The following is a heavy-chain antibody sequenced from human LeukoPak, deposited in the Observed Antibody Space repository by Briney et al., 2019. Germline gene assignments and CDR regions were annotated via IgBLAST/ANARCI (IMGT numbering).Heavy chain of an antibody. CDR2: NSWDGGST. Sequence: PGGSLRLSCAASGFTFDDYAMHWVRQAPGKGLEWVSLNSWDGGSTYYADSVKGRFTISRDNSKNSLYLQMNSLRAEDTALYYCATAGIAGYCSGGSCYWGPMDVWGKGTTVTVSS. V-gene: IGHV3-43D*03. CDR3: ATAGIAGYCSGGSCYWGPMDV. J-gene: IGHJ6*04. D-gene: IGHD2-15*01. CDR1: GFTFDDYA.